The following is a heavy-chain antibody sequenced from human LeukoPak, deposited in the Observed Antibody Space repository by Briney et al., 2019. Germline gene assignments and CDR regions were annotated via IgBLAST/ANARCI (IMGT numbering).Heavy chain of an antibody. CDR2: ISYDGSNT. CDR3: AKGRSYSSPDHFDY. Sequence: PGGSLRLSCAASVFTFSSYGMHRVPRAPGKGLVWVAVISYDGSNTYYPDSVRGRFTISRDNSKKTLYLQMNSLRVEDTALYYCAKGRSYSSPDHFDYWGQGTLVTVSS. D-gene: IGHD6-13*01. J-gene: IGHJ4*02. V-gene: IGHV3-30*18. CDR1: VFTFSSYG.